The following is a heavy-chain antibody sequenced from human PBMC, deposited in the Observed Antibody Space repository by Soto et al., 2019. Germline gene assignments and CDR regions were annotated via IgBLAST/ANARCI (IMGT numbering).Heavy chain of an antibody. CDR1: GFTFDDYA. V-gene: IGHV3-9*01. Sequence: GGSLRLSCAASGFTFDDYAMHWVRQAPGKGLEWVSGISWNSGSIGYADSVKGRFTISRDNAKNSLYLQMNSLRAEDTALYYCAKDYRDYVDYFDYWGQGTLVTVSS. CDR3: AKDYRDYVDYFDY. CDR2: ISWNSGSI. J-gene: IGHJ4*02. D-gene: IGHD5-12*01.